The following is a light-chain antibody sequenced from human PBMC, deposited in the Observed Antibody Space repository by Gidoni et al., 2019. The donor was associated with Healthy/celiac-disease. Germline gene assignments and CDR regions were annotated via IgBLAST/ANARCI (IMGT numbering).Light chain of an antibody. J-gene: IGKJ3*01. Sequence: DIQMTQSPSSLSASVGDRVTITCRASQSISSYLNWYQQKPGKAPKLLIYAASSLQSGVPSRFSGSGSGTDFTLTISRLQPEDFATYCCQQCYSTLTFGPGTRVEIK. V-gene: IGKV1-39*01. CDR3: QQCYSTLT. CDR1: QSISSY. CDR2: AAS.